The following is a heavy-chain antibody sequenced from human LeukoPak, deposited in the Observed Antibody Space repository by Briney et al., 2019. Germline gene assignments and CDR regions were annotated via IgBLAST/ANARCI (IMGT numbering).Heavy chain of an antibody. CDR1: GFTFDDYA. V-gene: IGHV4-59*01. CDR3: ARTGFSSSWSPRIDY. D-gene: IGHD6-13*01. CDR2: IYYSGST. Sequence: PGGSLRLSCAASGFTFDDYAMHWVRQAPGKGLEWIGYIYYSGSTNYNPSLKSRVTISVDTSKNQFSLKLSSVTAADTAVYYCARTGFSSSWSPRIDYWGQGTLVTVSS. J-gene: IGHJ4*02.